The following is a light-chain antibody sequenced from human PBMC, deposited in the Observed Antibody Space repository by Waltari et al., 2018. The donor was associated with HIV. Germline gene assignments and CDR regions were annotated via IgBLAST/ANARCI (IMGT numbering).Light chain of an antibody. J-gene: IGLJ3*02. CDR3: YSAADNSGL. CDR1: LLAKKY. CDR2: KDS. V-gene: IGLV3-27*01. Sequence: SYELTQPSSVSVSPGQTARITCSGDLLAKKYVRWFQQKPGQAPVLVMYKDSERPSGIRARFSGSSSGTTVSLTIGGAQVDDEADYYCYSAADNSGLFSGGTKLTVL.